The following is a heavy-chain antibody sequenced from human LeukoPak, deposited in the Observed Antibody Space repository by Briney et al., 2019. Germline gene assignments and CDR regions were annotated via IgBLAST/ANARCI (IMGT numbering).Heavy chain of an antibody. J-gene: IGHJ4*02. CDR2: IKQDGSEK. V-gene: IGHV3-7*01. CDR1: GFTFSSYW. D-gene: IGHD6-19*01. CDR3: AREFPFSSGIGAFDY. Sequence: PGGSLGLSCAASGFTFSSYWMSWVRQAPGKGLERVANIKQDGSEKYSVDSVKGRFTISRDNAKNSLYLQMNSLRAEDTAVYYCAREFPFSSGIGAFDYWGQGTLVTVSS.